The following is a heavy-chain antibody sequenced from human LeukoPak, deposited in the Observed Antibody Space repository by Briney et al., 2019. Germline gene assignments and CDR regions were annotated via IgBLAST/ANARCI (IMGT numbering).Heavy chain of an antibody. CDR2: IEQDGSEK. Sequence: GGSLRLSCAASGLTFSSYWGNWVRQAPGKGLEWVANIEQDGSEKNYVDSVKGRFTISTDNAENSPYLQMNSLRVEDTAVYYCVGGIGWLPDYWGQGTLVTVSS. V-gene: IGHV3-7*01. J-gene: IGHJ4*02. D-gene: IGHD6-19*01. CDR1: GLTFSSYW. CDR3: VGGIGWLPDY.